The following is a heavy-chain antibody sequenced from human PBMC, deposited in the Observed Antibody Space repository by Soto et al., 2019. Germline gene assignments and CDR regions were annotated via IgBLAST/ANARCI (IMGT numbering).Heavy chain of an antibody. CDR3: ARSPGITGTRASQYAMDV. D-gene: IGHD1-20*01. CDR1: GDTFSTFA. J-gene: IGHJ6*02. V-gene: IGHV1-69*11. Sequence: GASVKVSCKASGDTFSTFAISWVRQPPGQGLEWMGRFFPTLVTPDYAQHFPGRVLFRADEATKTAYLVLCRLRPEHTAVYYCARSPGITGTRASQYAMDVWGQGTTVTVSS. CDR2: FFPTLVTP.